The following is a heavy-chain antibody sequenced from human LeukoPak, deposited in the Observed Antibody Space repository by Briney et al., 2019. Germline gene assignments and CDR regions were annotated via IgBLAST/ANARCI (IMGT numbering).Heavy chain of an antibody. CDR1: GFTFSEYY. Sequence: TGGSLRLSCAASGFTFSEYYMSWIRQAPGKGLEWLSHISSTSSYINYADSVKGRFTISRDNAKNSLYLQMNSLRVEDTAVYYCARHYYDSSGTSFDSWGQGTLVTVSS. J-gene: IGHJ4*02. CDR2: ISSTSSYI. CDR3: ARHYYDSSGTSFDS. D-gene: IGHD3-22*01. V-gene: IGHV3-11*03.